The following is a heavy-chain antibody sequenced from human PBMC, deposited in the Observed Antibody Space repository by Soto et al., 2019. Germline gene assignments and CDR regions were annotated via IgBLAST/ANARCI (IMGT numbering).Heavy chain of an antibody. CDR1: GYTFTSYA. Sequence: QVQLVQSGAEVKKPGASVKVSCKASGYTFTSYAMHWVRQAPGQRLEWMGWINAGNGNTKYSQKFQGRVTITRDTSASTSYMELSSLRSEDTAVYYCARGPGGPDGPGDYWGEGTLVTVSS. CDR3: ARGPGGPDGPGDY. D-gene: IGHD2-15*01. V-gene: IGHV1-3*01. J-gene: IGHJ4*02. CDR2: INAGNGNT.